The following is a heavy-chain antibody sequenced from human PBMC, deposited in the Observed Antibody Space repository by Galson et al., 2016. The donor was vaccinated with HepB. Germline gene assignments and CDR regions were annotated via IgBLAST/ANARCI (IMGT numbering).Heavy chain of an antibody. CDR1: GGIFSSCT. CDR2: ISPVLGVS. CDR3: FLHLYWDAGGCYGP. Sequence: SVKVSCKASGGIFSSCTISWVRQAPGQGFVWMGRISPVLGVSKYAQSVQGSVIFTADKSTSTVYMTLRNLRPGDTAIYYCFLHLYWDAGGCYGPWGQGTLVTVSS. J-gene: IGHJ5*02. V-gene: IGHV1-69*02. D-gene: IGHD2-21*02.